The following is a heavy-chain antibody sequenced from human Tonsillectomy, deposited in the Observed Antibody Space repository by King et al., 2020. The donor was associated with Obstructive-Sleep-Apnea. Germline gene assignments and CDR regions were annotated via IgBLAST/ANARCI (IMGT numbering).Heavy chain of an antibody. Sequence: QLQESGPGLVKPSETLSLTCTVSGGSITSSSYYWGWIRQPPGKGLEWIVSIYYSGSTYYNPSLKSRVTISVDTSKNQFSLRLSSVTAADTAAYYCARVGGDWYFDLWGRGTLVTVSS. CDR3: ARVGGDWYFDL. J-gene: IGHJ2*01. D-gene: IGHD2-15*01. CDR1: GGSITSSSYY. CDR2: IYYSGST. V-gene: IGHV4-39*07.